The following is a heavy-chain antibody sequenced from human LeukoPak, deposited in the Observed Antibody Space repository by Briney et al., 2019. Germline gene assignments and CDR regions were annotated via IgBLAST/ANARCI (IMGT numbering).Heavy chain of an antibody. CDR3: AGGNHCSGGSCYFVYYYYGMDV. CDR2: INHSGST. CDR1: GGSFSGYY. J-gene: IGHJ6*02. D-gene: IGHD2-15*01. V-gene: IGHV4-34*01. Sequence: PSETLSLTCAVYGGSFSGYYWSWIRQPPGKGLEWIGEINHSGSTNYNPSLKSRVTISVDTSKNQFSLKLSSVTAADTAVYYCAGGNHCSGGSCYFVYYYYGMDVWGQGTTVTVSS.